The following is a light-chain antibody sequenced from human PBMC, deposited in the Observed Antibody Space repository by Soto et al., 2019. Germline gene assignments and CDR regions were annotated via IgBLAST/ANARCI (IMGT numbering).Light chain of an antibody. V-gene: IGLV2-23*01. CDR2: EDT. CDR1: SSDVGGYNY. CDR3: CSYRDTTTVV. J-gene: IGLJ2*01. Sequence: QSALTQPASVSGSPGQSITISCTGTSSDVGGYNYVSWSQQHPGKAPKLIIYEDTKRPSGVSDRFSGSKSGNTASLTISGLRAEDEADYHCCSYRDTTTVVFGGGTKLTVL.